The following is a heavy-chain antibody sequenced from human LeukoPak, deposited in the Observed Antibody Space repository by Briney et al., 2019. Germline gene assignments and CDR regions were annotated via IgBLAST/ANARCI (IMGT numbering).Heavy chain of an antibody. Sequence: ASVKVSCKASGFTSTSSAMQWVRQARGQRLEWIGWIVVGSGNTNYAQKFQERVTITRDMSTSTAYMELSSLRSEDTAVYYCAAGRLGSWAFDIWGQGTMVTVSS. J-gene: IGHJ3*02. CDR1: GFTSTSSA. V-gene: IGHV1-58*02. CDR2: IVVGSGNT. D-gene: IGHD3-16*01. CDR3: AAGRLGSWAFDI.